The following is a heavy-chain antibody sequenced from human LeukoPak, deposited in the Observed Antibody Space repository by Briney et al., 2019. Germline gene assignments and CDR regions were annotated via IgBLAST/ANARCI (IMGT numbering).Heavy chain of an antibody. Sequence: SETLSLTCAVYGGSFSGYYWSWSRQPPGKGLEWMGEINHSGSTNYNPSLKSRVTISVDTSKNQFSLKLSSVAAADTAVYYCARGSKWDNWNYASKYYFDYWGQGTLVTVSS. CDR2: INHSGST. D-gene: IGHD1-7*01. J-gene: IGHJ4*02. V-gene: IGHV4-34*01. CDR1: GGSFSGYY. CDR3: ARGSKWDNWNYASKYYFDY.